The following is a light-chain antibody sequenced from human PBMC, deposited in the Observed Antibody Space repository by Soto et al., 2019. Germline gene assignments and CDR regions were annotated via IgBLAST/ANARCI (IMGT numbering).Light chain of an antibody. CDR2: DAS. V-gene: IGKV3-11*01. CDR3: QQHGQWPIT. CDR1: QSVSSY. J-gene: IGKJ5*01. Sequence: EIVLTQSPATLSLSPGERATLSCRASQSVSSYLAWYQQKPGQAPRLLIYDASNRATGIPARFSGSGSGTGFTLTISSLEPEDFATYYCQQHGQWPITFGQGTRLEIK.